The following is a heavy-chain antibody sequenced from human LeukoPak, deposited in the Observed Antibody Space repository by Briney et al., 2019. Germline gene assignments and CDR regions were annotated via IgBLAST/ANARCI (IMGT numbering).Heavy chain of an antibody. CDR3: AREGYSSNWYDY. V-gene: IGHV4-59*11. J-gene: IGHJ5*01. Sequence: SETLSLTCTVSGGFISSHYWAWIRQPPGKGLEWIGYISYTGSTNYNPSLKSRVTISVDTSKNQFSLKLRSVTAADTAVYYCAREGYSSNWYDYWGQGTPVTVSS. CDR2: ISYTGST. D-gene: IGHD6-13*01. CDR1: GGFISSHY.